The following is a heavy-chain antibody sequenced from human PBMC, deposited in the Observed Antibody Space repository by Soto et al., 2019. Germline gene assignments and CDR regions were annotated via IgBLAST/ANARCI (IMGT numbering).Heavy chain of an antibody. CDR2: ISYDGSNK. Sequence: QVQLVESGGGVVQPGRSLRLSCAASGFTFSSYAMHWVRQAPGKGLEWVAVISYDGSNKYYADSVKGRFTISRDNSKNTLYLQMNSLRAEDTAVYYCARVVVAARLDYYYGMDVGGQGTTVNVAS. CDR3: ARVVVAARLDYYYGMDV. D-gene: IGHD2-15*01. J-gene: IGHJ6*02. CDR1: GFTFSSYA. V-gene: IGHV3-30-3*01.